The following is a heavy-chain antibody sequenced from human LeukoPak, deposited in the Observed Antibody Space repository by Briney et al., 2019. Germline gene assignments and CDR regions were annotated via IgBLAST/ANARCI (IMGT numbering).Heavy chain of an antibody. Sequence: PSETLSLTCAVYGGSFSGYYWSWIRQPPGKGLEWIWEINHSGSTNYNPSLKSRVTISVDTSKNQFSLKLSSVTAADTAVYYCAARAGAAAGYNWFDPWGQGTLVTVSS. V-gene: IGHV4-34*01. CDR2: INHSGST. CDR3: AARAGAAAGYNWFDP. CDR1: GGSFSGYY. D-gene: IGHD6-13*01. J-gene: IGHJ5*02.